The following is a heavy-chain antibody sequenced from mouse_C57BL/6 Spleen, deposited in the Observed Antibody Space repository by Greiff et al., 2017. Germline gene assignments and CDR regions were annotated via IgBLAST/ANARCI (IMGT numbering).Heavy chain of an antibody. D-gene: IGHD1-1*01. CDR1: GYAFSSYW. V-gene: IGHV1-80*01. J-gene: IGHJ3*01. CDR2: IYPGDGDT. Sequence: VKLQQSGAELVKPGASVKISCKASGYAFSSYWMNWVKQRPGKGLEWIGQIYPGDGDTNYNGKFKGKATLTADKSSSTAYMQLSSLTSEDSAVYFCARSHYGSSPFAYWGQGTLVTVSA. CDR3: ARSHYGSSPFAY.